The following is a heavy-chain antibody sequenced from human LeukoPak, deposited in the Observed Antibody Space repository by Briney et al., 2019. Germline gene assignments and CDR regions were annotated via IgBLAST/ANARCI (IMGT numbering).Heavy chain of an antibody. CDR2: IYRDGGT. CDR3: ARDRSGGWYLEH. V-gene: IGHV3-NL1*01. Sequence: GGSLRLSCAASGFTFSDYGMHWVRQAPGKGLEWVSVIYRDGGTYYADSVKGRFTISRDNSKNTLYLQMITLRAEDTAVYYCARDRSGGWYLEHWGQGTLVTVSS. CDR1: GFTFSDYG. D-gene: IGHD6-19*01. J-gene: IGHJ4*02.